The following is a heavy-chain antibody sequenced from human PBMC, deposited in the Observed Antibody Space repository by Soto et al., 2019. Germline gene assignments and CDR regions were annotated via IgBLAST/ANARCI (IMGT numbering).Heavy chain of an antibody. V-gene: IGHV3-48*01. Sequence: GGSLRLSCAASGFIFTTYSMNWVRQAPGKGLEWVSYISTSGRTIYYADSLKGRFTISRDNAKNSLYLQMNSLRAEDTAVYYCAREVVVPAARGYSYYYLDVWGKGTTVTVSS. CDR2: ISTSGRTI. CDR3: AREVVVPAARGYSYYYLDV. CDR1: GFIFTTYS. D-gene: IGHD2-2*01. J-gene: IGHJ6*03.